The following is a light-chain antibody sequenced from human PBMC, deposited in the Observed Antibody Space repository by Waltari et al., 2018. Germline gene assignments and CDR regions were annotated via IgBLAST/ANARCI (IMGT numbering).Light chain of an antibody. CDR3: ASWDDSLNGHWV. CDR2: RSD. V-gene: IGLV1-44*01. J-gene: IGLJ3*02. Sequence: QPVLTQPPSASGTPGQRVTISAFGSDSNMGGNRVNWYQQLPRKAPKPLIYRSDLRPSGVPDRFSGSKSGTSASLAISGLQSEDEADYFCASWDDSLNGHWVFGGGTKVTVL. CDR1: DSNMGGNR.